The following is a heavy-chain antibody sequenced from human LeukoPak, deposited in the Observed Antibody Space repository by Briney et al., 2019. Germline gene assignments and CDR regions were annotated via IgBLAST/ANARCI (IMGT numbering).Heavy chain of an antibody. CDR3: ARAEWRDDYYFDY. CDR1: GYTFTSYY. Sequence: ASVKVSCKASGYTFTSYYMHWVRQAPGQGLEWMGIINPSGGSTRYAQMFQGRVTMTRDTSMSTVYKELSSLRSEDTAVYYCARAEWRDDYYFDYWGQGTLVTVSS. V-gene: IGHV1-46*01. CDR2: INPSGGST. J-gene: IGHJ4*02. D-gene: IGHD3-3*01.